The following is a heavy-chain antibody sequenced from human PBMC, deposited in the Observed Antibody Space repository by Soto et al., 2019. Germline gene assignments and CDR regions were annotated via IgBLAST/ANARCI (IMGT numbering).Heavy chain of an antibody. CDR2: IKSKPDGGTT. J-gene: IGHJ4*02. Sequence: LRLSCAASGFTFSHAWMNWVRQAPGKGLEWVGRIKSKPDGGTTDYAAPVKGRFTISRDDSKNSLFLQMDSLKIEDTAVYYCSTGPRPNSGAVGGTPPNLKLWGQGTQVTVSS. CDR1: GFTFSHAW. D-gene: IGHD6-19*01. V-gene: IGHV3-15*07. CDR3: STGPRPNSGAVGGTPPNLKL.